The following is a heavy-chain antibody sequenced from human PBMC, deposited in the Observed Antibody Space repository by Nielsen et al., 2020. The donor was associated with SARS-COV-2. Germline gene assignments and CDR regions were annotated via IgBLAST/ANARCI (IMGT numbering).Heavy chain of an antibody. Sequence: WSLRLSCAASGFTFSSLWTSWVRQVPGKGLEWVADIKPDGSQKFYLDSVKGRFTISRDNAKNSMSLQMNSLRVEDTAVYYCARDWWRAADVWGQGTMVKVSS. J-gene: IGHJ3*01. CDR2: IKPDGSQK. D-gene: IGHD2-15*01. CDR1: GFTFSSLW. V-gene: IGHV3-7*01. CDR3: ARDWWRAADV.